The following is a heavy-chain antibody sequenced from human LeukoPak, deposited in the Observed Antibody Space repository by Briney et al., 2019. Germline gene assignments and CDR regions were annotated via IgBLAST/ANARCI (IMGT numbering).Heavy chain of an antibody. CDR1: GYTFTSYY. Sequence: GASVKVSCKASGYTFTSYYMHWVRQAPGQGLEWMGIINPSGGSTSYAQKFQGRVTMTRDTSTSTVYMELSSLRSEDTAVYYCARDRDQMGYDFWSGYSPKGFDYWGQGTLVAVSS. D-gene: IGHD3-3*01. J-gene: IGHJ4*02. V-gene: IGHV1-46*01. CDR3: ARDRDQMGYDFWSGYSPKGFDY. CDR2: INPSGGST.